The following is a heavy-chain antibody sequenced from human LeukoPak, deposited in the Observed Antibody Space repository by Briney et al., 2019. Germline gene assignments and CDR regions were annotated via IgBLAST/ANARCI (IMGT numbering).Heavy chain of an antibody. D-gene: IGHD3-3*01. CDR1: GFTFSSYA. CDR2: ISGSGGST. J-gene: IGHJ6*03. CDR3: ARAPTYYDFWSAHYYYYYMDV. V-gene: IGHV3-23*01. Sequence: GGSLRLSCAASGFTFSSYAMSWVRQAPGKGLEWVSAISGSGGSTYYADSVKGRFTISRDNSKNTLYLQMNSLRAEDTAVYYCARAPTYYDFWSAHYYYYYMDVWGKGTTVTVSS.